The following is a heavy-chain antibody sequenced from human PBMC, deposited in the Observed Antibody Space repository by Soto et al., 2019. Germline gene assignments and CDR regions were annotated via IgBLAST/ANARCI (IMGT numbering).Heavy chain of an antibody. CDR3: AKSPINWGSEYYFVY. J-gene: IGHJ4*02. CDR2: ISGSGVST. D-gene: IGHD7-27*01. V-gene: IGHV3-23*01. Sequence: GGSLRLSCAASGFTFSSYAMSWVRQAPGKGLEWVSAISGSGVSTYYADSVKGRFTISRDKSKNTLYLQMNSLRAVDTAVYCCAKSPINWGSEYYFVYCVQGTLFTVSS. CDR1: GFTFSSYA.